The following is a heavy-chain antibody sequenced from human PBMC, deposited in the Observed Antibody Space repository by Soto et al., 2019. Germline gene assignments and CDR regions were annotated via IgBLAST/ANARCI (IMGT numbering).Heavy chain of an antibody. CDR2: IFYSGTT. J-gene: IGHJ5*02. CDR1: GGSISSGGYY. CDR3: ARSVDP. V-gene: IGHV4-31*02. Sequence: QVQLQESGPGLVKPSQPLSLTWSVSGGSISSGGYYWGGIRQHPEKGLEWIGYIFYSGTTYYSPSLKSRVTISVDTSKNQFSLKLSSVTAADTAVYYCARSVDPWGQGTMVTVSS.